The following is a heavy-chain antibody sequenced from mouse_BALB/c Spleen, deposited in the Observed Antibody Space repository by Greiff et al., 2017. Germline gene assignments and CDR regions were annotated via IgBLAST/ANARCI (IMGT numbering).Heavy chain of an antibody. CDR2: IWSGGST. Sequence: VKLMESGPGLVQPSQSLSITCTVSGFSLTSYGVHWVRQSPGKGLEWLGVIWSGGSTDYNAAFISRLSISKDNSKSQVFFKMNSLQANDTAIYYCARNWPLRRAMDYWGQGTSVTVSS. V-gene: IGHV2-2*02. D-gene: IGHD6-1*01. CDR1: GFSLTSYG. J-gene: IGHJ4*01. CDR3: ARNWPLRRAMDY.